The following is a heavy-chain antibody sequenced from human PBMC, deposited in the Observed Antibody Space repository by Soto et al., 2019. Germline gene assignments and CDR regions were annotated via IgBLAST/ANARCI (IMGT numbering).Heavy chain of an antibody. CDR1: GFTFSSYA. V-gene: IGHV3-30*04. D-gene: IGHD6-19*01. CDR3: ARPYSSGWYGDLDY. CDR2: ISYDGRNK. Sequence: GGSLRLSCAASGFTFSSYAMHWVRQAPGKGLEWVAVISYDGRNKYYADSAKGRFTISRDNSKNTLYLQMNSLRAEDTAVYYCARPYSSGWYGDLDYWGQGTLVTVSS. J-gene: IGHJ4*02.